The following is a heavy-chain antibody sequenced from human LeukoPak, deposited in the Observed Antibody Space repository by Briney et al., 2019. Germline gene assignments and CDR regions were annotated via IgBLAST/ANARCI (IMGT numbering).Heavy chain of an antibody. V-gene: IGHV3-7*03. CDR2: IKHDGTEK. J-gene: IGHJ6*02. Sequence: GGSLRLSCAASGFTFSSYAMGWVRQAPGKGLEWVANIKHDGTEKHYVDSVRGRFTISRDNAKNSLYLQMNSLRAEDTALHYCARAMDVWGQGTTVTVSS. CDR3: ARAMDV. CDR1: GFTFSSYA.